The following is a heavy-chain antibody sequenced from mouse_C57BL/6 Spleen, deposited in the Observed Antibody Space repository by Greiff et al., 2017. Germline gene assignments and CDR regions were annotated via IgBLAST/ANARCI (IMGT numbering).Heavy chain of an antibody. J-gene: IGHJ3*01. CDR3: AREGFYDYDGFAY. CDR1: GYTFTSYG. CDR2: IYPRSGNT. D-gene: IGHD2-4*01. Sequence: VKLQESGAELARPGASVKLSCKASGYTFTSYGISWVKQRTGQGLEWIGEIYPRSGNTYYNEKFKGKATLTADKSSSTAYMELRSLTSEDSAVYFCAREGFYDYDGFAYWGQGTLVTVSA. V-gene: IGHV1-81*01.